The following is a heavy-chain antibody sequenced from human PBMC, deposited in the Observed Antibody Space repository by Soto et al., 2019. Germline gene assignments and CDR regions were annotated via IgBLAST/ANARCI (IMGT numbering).Heavy chain of an antibody. J-gene: IGHJ4*02. Sequence: QVQLVESGGGVVQPGRSPRLSCAASGFTFSNYGMHWVRQAPGKGLEWVALISYDGTDKYYADSVKGRFTISRDNSKNTLYLQMNSLRTEDTAVYYCAKGFGWNYLDYWGQGTLVTVSS. CDR1: GFTFSNYG. CDR3: AKGFGWNYLDY. V-gene: IGHV3-30*18. D-gene: IGHD1-1*01. CDR2: ISYDGTDK.